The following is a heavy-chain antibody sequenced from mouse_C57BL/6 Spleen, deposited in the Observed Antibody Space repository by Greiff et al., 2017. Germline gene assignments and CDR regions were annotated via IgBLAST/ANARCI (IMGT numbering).Heavy chain of an antibody. V-gene: IGHV5-4*03. Sequence: EVKVVESGGGLVKPGGSLKLSCAASGFTFSSYAMSWVRQTPEKRLEWVATISDGGSYTYYPDNVKGRFTISRDNAKNNLYLQMSHLKSEDTAMXYWARALNWDVGYFDYWGQGTTLTVSS. J-gene: IGHJ2*01. CDR1: GFTFSSYA. CDR3: ARALNWDVGYFDY. CDR2: ISDGGSYT. D-gene: IGHD4-1*01.